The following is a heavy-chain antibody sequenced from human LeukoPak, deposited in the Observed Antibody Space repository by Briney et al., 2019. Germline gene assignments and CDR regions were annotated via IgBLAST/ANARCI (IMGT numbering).Heavy chain of an antibody. J-gene: IGHJ4*02. D-gene: IGHD6-13*01. CDR3: AKDPRTYSSSWYSDY. CDR1: GGTFSSYA. CDR2: IIPILGIA. Sequence: SVKVSCKASGGTFSSYAIIWVRQAPGQGLEWMGRIIPILGIANYAQKFQGRVTITADKSTSTAYMELSSLRSEDTAVYYCAKDPRTYSSSWYSDYWGQGTLVTVSS. V-gene: IGHV1-69*04.